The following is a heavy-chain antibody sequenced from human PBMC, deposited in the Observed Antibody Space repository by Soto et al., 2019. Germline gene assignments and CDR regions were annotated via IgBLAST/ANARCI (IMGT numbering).Heavy chain of an antibody. D-gene: IGHD6-13*01. CDR2: ISGSGGST. J-gene: IGHJ4*02. V-gene: IGHV3-23*01. CDR3: AQEPVPGIAADIGY. CDR1: GFTFSSYA. Sequence: EVQLLESGGGLVQPGGSLRLSCAASGFTFSSYAMSWVRQAPGRGLEWVSAISGSGGSTYYADSVKGRFTISRDNSKTTLYLQMNSLRAEDTAVYYCAQEPVPGIAADIGYWGQGTLVTVSS.